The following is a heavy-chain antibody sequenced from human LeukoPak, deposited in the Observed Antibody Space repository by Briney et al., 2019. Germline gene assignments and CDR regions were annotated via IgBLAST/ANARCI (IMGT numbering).Heavy chain of an antibody. J-gene: IGHJ5*02. D-gene: IGHD3-9*01. CDR3: ARSQVYYDILTGYTNNWFDP. CDR2: IYYSGST. CDR1: GGSISSYY. Sequence: SETLSLTCTVSGGSISSYYWSWIRQPPGKGLEWIGYIYYSGSTNYNPSLKSQVTISVDTSKNQFSLKLSSVTAADTAVYYCARSQVYYDILTGYTNNWFDPWGQGTLVTVSS. V-gene: IGHV4-59*01.